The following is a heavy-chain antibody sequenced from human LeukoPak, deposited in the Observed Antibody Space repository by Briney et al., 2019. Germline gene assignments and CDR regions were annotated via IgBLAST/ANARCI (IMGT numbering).Heavy chain of an antibody. Sequence: SQTLSLTCTVSGGSISSGDYYWSWIRQPPGKGLEWIGYIYYSGGTYYNPSLKSRVTISVDTSKNQFSLKLSSVTAADTAVYYCARPRGYSYGYRGYYGMDVWGQGTTVTVSS. J-gene: IGHJ6*02. CDR1: GGSISSGDYY. V-gene: IGHV4-30-4*01. CDR3: ARPRGYSYGYRGYYGMDV. D-gene: IGHD5-18*01. CDR2: IYYSGGT.